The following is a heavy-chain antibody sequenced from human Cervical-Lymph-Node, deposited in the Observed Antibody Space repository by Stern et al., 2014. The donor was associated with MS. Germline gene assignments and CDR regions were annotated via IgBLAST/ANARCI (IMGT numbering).Heavy chain of an antibody. CDR1: GYTFTSHY. CDR2: INPSSRSS. Sequence: VQLEESGPEVKKPGASVRVSCKASGYTFTSHYMHWVRQAPGQGLEWMGLINPSSRSSIYAQRFQGRVAMTRDTSSTTVYLELSSLTSEETALYYCARDVARKYYFDSWGQGTLVTVSS. CDR3: ARDVARKYYFDS. J-gene: IGHJ4*02. D-gene: IGHD2-21*01. V-gene: IGHV1-46*01.